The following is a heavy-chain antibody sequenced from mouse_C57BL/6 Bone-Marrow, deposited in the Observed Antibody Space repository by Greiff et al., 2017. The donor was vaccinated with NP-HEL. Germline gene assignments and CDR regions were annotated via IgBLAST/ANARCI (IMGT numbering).Heavy chain of an antibody. V-gene: IGHV5-17*01. CDR3: ARPPITTVVAFDY. CDR2: ISSGSSTI. J-gene: IGHJ2*01. Sequence: EVMLVESGGGLVKPGGSLKLSCAASGFTFSDYGMHWVRQAPEKGLEWVAYISSGSSTIYYADTVKGRFTISRDNAKNTLFLQMTSLRSEDTAMYYCARPPITTVVAFDYWGQGTTLTVSS. CDR1: GFTFSDYG. D-gene: IGHD1-1*01.